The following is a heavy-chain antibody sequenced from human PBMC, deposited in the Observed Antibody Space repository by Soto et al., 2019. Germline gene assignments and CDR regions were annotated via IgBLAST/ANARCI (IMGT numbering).Heavy chain of an antibody. J-gene: IGHJ4*02. Sequence: GGSLILSCAASGFTFSSYAMHWVRQPPDKGLERVAVISYDGSNKYYADSVKGRFTITRDNTKNTMYLQMNSLRAEDTAVYYCARDRGEIRCFDWLSPSDYWGQGNLVTVSS. D-gene: IGHD3-9*01. CDR3: ARDRGEIRCFDWLSPSDY. CDR2: ISYDGSNK. CDR1: GFTFSSYA. V-gene: IGHV3-30-3*01.